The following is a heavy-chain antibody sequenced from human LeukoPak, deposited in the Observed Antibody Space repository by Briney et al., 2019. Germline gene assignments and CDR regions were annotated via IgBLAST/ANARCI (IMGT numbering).Heavy chain of an antibody. CDR2: ISGSGGST. Sequence: PGGSLRLSCAASGFTFSSYAMSWVRQAPGKGLEWVSAISGSGGSTYYADSVKGRFTISRDNSKNTLYLQMNSLRAEDTAVYYCAKCRVSYYYYYYMDVWGKGTTVTVSS. CDR1: GFTFSSYA. J-gene: IGHJ6*03. V-gene: IGHV3-23*01. CDR3: AKCRVSYYYYYYMDV.